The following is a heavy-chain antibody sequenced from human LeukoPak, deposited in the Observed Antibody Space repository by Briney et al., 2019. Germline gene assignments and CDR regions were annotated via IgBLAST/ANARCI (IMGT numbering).Heavy chain of an antibody. CDR3: ARGKGVVPAAMRESWFDP. CDR2: INHSGST. Sequence: TSETLSLTCAVYGGSFSGYYWSWIRQPPGKGLEWIGEINHSGSTNYNPSLKSRVTISVDTSKNQFSLKLSSVTAADTAVYYCARGKGVVPAAMRESWFDPWGQGTLVTVSS. J-gene: IGHJ5*02. V-gene: IGHV4-34*01. CDR1: GGSFSGYY. D-gene: IGHD2-2*01.